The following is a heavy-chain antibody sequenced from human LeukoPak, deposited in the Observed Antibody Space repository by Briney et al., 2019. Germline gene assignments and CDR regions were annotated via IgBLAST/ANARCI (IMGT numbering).Heavy chain of an antibody. D-gene: IGHD6-13*01. CDR3: ASSPSAAGTWYYYMDV. CDR2: INHSGST. J-gene: IGHJ6*03. CDR1: GGSFSGYY. V-gene: IGHV4-34*01. Sequence: SETLSLTCAVYGGSFSGYYWSWMRQPPGKGLEWIGEINHSGSTNYNPSLKSRVTISVDTSKNQFSLKLSSVTAADTAVYYCASSPSAAGTWYYYMDVWGKGTTVTVSS.